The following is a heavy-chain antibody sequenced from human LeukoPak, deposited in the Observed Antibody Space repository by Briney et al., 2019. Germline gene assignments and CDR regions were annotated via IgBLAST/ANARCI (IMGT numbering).Heavy chain of an antibody. V-gene: IGHV3-48*01. CDR2: ISRSSSTI. Sequence: GGSLRLSCAASGFTFSNYSTNWVRQAPGKGLEWVSYISRSSSTIYYADSVKGRFTISRDNAKKSLYLQMNSLRAEDTAVYYCARASDLSSNYFDYWGQGTLVTVSS. J-gene: IGHJ4*02. CDR1: GFTFSNYS. CDR3: ARASDLSSNYFDY. D-gene: IGHD6-6*01.